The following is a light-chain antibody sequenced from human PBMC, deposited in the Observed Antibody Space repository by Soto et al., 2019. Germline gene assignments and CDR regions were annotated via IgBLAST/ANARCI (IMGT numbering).Light chain of an antibody. Sequence: DIVMTQSPDSLAVSLGERATINCKSSQSVLYSSNNENYLAWYQHRAGQPPKLLIYWASTRESGVPDRFSGSGSGTDFTLTISSLQAEDVAVYYCQQYYSPPLTFGGGTKVEI. CDR1: QSVLYSSNNENY. V-gene: IGKV4-1*01. CDR2: WAS. J-gene: IGKJ4*01. CDR3: QQYYSPPLT.